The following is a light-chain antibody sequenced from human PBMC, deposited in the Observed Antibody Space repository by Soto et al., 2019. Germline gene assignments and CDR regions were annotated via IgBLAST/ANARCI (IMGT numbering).Light chain of an antibody. CDR3: QQYGSSPYT. CDR2: GAS. CDR1: QSVSTSS. J-gene: IGKJ2*01. V-gene: IGKV3-20*01. Sequence: EIVLTQSPGTLSLSPGERATLSCRASQSVSTSSLAWYQQKPGQAPRLLIYGASNRATGIPDRVSASGSGADFTLSISRLEPEDCAMYYCQQYGSSPYTFGQGTKLAIK.